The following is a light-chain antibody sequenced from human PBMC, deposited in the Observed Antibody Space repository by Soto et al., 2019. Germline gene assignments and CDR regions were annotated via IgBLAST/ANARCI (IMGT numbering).Light chain of an antibody. CDR2: LGS. Sequence: MLMTQSPLALAVTPGEPASISCRSSQSLLHSNGYNYLDWYLQKPGQSPQLLIYLGSNRASGVPDRFSGSGSGTDFTLKISRVEAEDVGVYYCMQALQIVTFGQGTRLEIK. V-gene: IGKV2-28*01. CDR1: QSLLHSNGYNY. CDR3: MQALQIVT. J-gene: IGKJ5*01.